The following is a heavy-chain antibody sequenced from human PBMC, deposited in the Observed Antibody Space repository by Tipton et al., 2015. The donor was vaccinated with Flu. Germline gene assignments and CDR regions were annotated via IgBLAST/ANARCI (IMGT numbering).Heavy chain of an antibody. CDR3: ARVHGDSGTLRFDP. V-gene: IGHV4-30-4*01. D-gene: IGHD3-10*01. J-gene: IGHJ5*02. CDR2: GYYTGIT. Sequence: TLSLTCTVSGGSMTDAYWSWIRQPSGGGLEWLGYGYYTGITFYNPSLKSRVSIFLDISKNLFSLKMTSLSAADTATYYCARVHGDSGTLRFDPWGQGVLVTVS. CDR1: GGSMTDAY.